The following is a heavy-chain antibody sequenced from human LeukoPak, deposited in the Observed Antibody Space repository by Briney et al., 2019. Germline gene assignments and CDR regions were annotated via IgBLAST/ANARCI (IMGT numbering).Heavy chain of an antibody. CDR1: GFTFSSYA. D-gene: IGHD2-2*01. V-gene: IGHV3-23*01. Sequence: PGGSLRLSCAASGFTFSSYAMSWVRQAPGKGLEWVSATSGSGGSTYYADSVKGRFTISRDNSKNTLYLQMNSLRAEDTAVYYCAKDRWVTDIVVVPAAKGGMDVWGKGTTVTVSS. CDR2: TSGSGGST. CDR3: AKDRWVTDIVVVPAAKGGMDV. J-gene: IGHJ6*04.